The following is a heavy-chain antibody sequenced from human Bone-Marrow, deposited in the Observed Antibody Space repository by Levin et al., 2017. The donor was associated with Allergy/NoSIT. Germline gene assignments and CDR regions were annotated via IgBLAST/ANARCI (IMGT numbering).Heavy chain of an antibody. V-gene: IGHV1-69*13. CDR1: GGISNGFA. J-gene: IGHJ4*02. CDR3: ARLNGRLRVGDFSTS. CDR2: IIPMFGTP. Sequence: GASVKVSCKASGGISNGFAISWVRQAPGQGLEWMGGIIPMFGTPSYAQRFQGRVTISADASTNTVYMELSSLKSEDTAIYYCARLNGRLRVGDFSTSWGQGTRVTVSA. D-gene: IGHD3-16*02.